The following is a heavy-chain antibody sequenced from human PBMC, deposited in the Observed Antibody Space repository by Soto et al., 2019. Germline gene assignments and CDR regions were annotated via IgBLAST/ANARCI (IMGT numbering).Heavy chain of an antibody. D-gene: IGHD3-16*02. CDR2: ISIGNGYT. CDR1: GDTFTTYA. V-gene: IGHV1-3*04. CDR3: ARFRSLGYNFFDY. J-gene: IGHJ4*02. Sequence: ASVKVSCKTSGDTFTTYASHWVRQAPGQRLEWLGRISIGNGYTKYSAKFQDRVTITWDTSATTAYIQLSSLISEDTAVYYCARFRSLGYNFFDYWGQGTLVTVSS.